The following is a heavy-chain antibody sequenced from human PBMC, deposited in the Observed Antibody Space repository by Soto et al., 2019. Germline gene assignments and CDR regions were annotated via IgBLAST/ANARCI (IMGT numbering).Heavy chain of an antibody. J-gene: IGHJ6*02. CDR1: GFSFGSYA. D-gene: IGHD7-27*01. Sequence: EVQLLESGGGLVQPGGSLRLSCAGSGFSFGSYAMTWGRQVPGQGLEWVSSMTDSGDRTEYAYSVKGRFTMSRDNSKNTLFLQMTSLRAEDTAVYYCVKETSGNRGYMADWGRGTTVTVSS. CDR2: MTDSGDRT. V-gene: IGHV3-23*01. CDR3: VKETSGNRGYMAD.